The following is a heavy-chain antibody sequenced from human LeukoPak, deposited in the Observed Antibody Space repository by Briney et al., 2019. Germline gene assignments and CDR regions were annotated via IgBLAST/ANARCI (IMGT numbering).Heavy chain of an antibody. J-gene: IGHJ6*03. Sequence: SETLSLTCTVSGGSISSSSYYWGWLRQPPGKGLEWIGSIYYSGSTYYHPSLKSRVTISVDTSKNQFSLKLSSVTAADTDVYYCASREKYCTNGVCYLTHMDVWGKGTTVTVSS. CDR1: GGSISSSSYY. D-gene: IGHD2-8*01. CDR3: ASREKYCTNGVCYLTHMDV. V-gene: IGHV4-39*07. CDR2: IYYSGST.